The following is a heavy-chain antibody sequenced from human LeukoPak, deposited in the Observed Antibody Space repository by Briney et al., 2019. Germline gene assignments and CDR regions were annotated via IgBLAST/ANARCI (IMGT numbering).Heavy chain of an antibody. CDR3: ARGEGGHYYDSSGSYYFDY. V-gene: IGHV4-4*07. CDR2: IYTSGST. CDR1: GGSISSYY. D-gene: IGHD3-22*01. Sequence: SETLSLTCTVSGGSISSYYWSWIRQPAGKGLEWIGRIYTSGSTNYNPSLKSRVTMSVDTSKNQFSLKLGSVTAADTAVYYCARGEGGHYYDSSGSYYFDYWGQGTLVTVSS. J-gene: IGHJ4*02.